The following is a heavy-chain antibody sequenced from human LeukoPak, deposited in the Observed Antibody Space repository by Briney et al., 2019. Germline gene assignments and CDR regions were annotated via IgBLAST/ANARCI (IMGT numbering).Heavy chain of an antibody. CDR2: ISGSGGST. D-gene: IGHD4-17*01. CDR1: GCTFSSCA. CDR3: AKDLYGDYVVDY. V-gene: IGHV3-23*01. J-gene: IGHJ4*02. Sequence: GSLRLFCSASGCTFSSCAMNWGRQAPARGLEWVSGISGSGGSTYYAASVKGRFTISRDNSKNKLYLQMNSLRAEDTVVYYCAKDLYGDYVVDYWGQGTLVTVSS.